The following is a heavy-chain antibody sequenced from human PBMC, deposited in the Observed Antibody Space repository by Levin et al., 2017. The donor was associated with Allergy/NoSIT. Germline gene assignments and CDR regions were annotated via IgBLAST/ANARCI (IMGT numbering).Heavy chain of an antibody. D-gene: IGHD3-9*01. CDR1: GFTFSSYA. Sequence: GGSLRLSCSASGFTFSSYAMHWVRQAPGKGLEYVSAISSNGGSTYYADSVKGRFTISRDNSKNTLYLQMSSLRAEDTAVYYCVKDDYDILTGYWFDPWGQGTLVTVSS. CDR3: VKDDYDILTGYWFDP. CDR2: ISSNGGST. V-gene: IGHV3-64D*06. J-gene: IGHJ5*02.